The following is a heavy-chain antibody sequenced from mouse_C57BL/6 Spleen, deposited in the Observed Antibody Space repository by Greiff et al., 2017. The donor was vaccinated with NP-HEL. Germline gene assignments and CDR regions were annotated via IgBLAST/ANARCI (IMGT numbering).Heavy chain of an antibody. CDR1: GYAFSSYW. J-gene: IGHJ2*01. D-gene: IGHD1-3*01. Sequence: QVQLKESGAELVKPGASVKISCKASGYAFSSYWMNWVKQRPGKGLEWIGQIYPGDGDTNYNGKFKGKATLTADKSSSTAYMQLSSLTSEDSAVYFCARADNYNFDYWGQGTTLTVSS. V-gene: IGHV1-80*01. CDR2: IYPGDGDT. CDR3: ARADNYNFDY.